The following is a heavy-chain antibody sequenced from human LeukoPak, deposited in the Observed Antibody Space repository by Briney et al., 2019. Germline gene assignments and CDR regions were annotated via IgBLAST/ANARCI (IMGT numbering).Heavy chain of an antibody. CDR1: GYTFTSYG. Sequence: ASVTVSCKASGYTFTSYGISWVRQAPGQGLEWMGWISAYNGNTHYAQKLQGRVTMTTDTSTSTAYMELRSLRSDDTAVYYCARDLYGSGSHGAFDIWGQGTMVTVSS. CDR3: ARDLYGSGSHGAFDI. V-gene: IGHV1-18*01. J-gene: IGHJ3*02. D-gene: IGHD3-10*01. CDR2: ISAYNGNT.